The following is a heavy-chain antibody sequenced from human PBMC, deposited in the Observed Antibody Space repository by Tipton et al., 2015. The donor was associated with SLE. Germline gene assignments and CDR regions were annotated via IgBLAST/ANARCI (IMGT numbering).Heavy chain of an antibody. V-gene: IGHV4-4*07. J-gene: IGHJ6*03. CDR2: IYASGST. D-gene: IGHD3-3*01. Sequence: TLSLTCNVSDGSISDYYWTWIRQPAGEGLEWIGRIYASGSTNYNPSLRSRVTISVDTSKNQFSLKLSSVTAADTAMYYCARGQGTYYDFGPMDVWGKGTTVTVSS. CDR3: ARGQGTYYDFGPMDV. CDR1: DGSISDYY.